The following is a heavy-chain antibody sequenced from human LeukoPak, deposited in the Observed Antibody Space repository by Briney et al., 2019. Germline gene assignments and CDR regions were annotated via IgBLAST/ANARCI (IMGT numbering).Heavy chain of an antibody. CDR2: INPNIGGT. V-gene: IGHV1-2*02. CDR3: ARDRWGETNAYYYYGMDV. CDR1: GNTFTRYY. Sequence: ASVKVPCKASGNTFTRYYLQWVRQAPGQGLEWMGWINPNIGGTNYAQKFQGRVTMTRDTSISTAYMELSRLRSDDTAVYYCARDRWGETNAYYYYGMDVWGHGTTVTVSS. D-gene: IGHD2-21*01. J-gene: IGHJ6*02.